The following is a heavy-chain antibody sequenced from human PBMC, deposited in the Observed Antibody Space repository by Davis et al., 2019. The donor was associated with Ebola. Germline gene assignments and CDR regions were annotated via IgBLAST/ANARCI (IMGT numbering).Heavy chain of an antibody. D-gene: IGHD2-21*02. Sequence: AASVKVSCKASAYSFTNYTLHWVRQAPGQRLEWMGWINTGTGNTEYSQKFQGRVTITRDTSASTVYMELSNPRSEDTAVYYCAREVIVVVTATHYYYYGMDVWGKGTTVTVSS. J-gene: IGHJ6*04. CDR1: AYSFTNYT. CDR2: INTGTGNT. V-gene: IGHV1-3*04. CDR3: AREVIVVVTATHYYYYGMDV.